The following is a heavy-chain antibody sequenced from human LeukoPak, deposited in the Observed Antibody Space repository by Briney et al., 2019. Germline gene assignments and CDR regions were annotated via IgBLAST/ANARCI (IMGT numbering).Heavy chain of an antibody. CDR1: GGSLSGYY. CDR3: AREAVITFGDAFDI. CDR2: IYTSGST. Sequence: SETLSLTCGVYGGSLSGYYWSWIRQPAGKGLEWIGRIYTSGSTNYNPSLKRRVTMSVDTSKNQFSLKLSSVTAADTAVYYCAREAVITFGDAFDIWGQGTMVTVSS. J-gene: IGHJ3*02. V-gene: IGHV4-4*07. D-gene: IGHD3-16*01.